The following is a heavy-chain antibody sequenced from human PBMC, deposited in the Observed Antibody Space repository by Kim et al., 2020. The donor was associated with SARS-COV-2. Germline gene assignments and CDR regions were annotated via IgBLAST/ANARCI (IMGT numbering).Heavy chain of an antibody. CDR2: IIPIFGTA. Sequence: SVKVSCKASGGTFSSYAISWVRQAPGQGLEWMGGIIPIFGTANYAQKFQGRVTITADEFTSTDYLELSSLRSEDTAVYYWARDWIVGEGRFQYYYYGMDIWGQGTTVTVAS. D-gene: IGHD1-26*01. V-gene: IGHV1-69*13. J-gene: IGHJ6*02. CDR3: ARDWIVGEGRFQYYYYGMDI. CDR1: GGTFSSYA.